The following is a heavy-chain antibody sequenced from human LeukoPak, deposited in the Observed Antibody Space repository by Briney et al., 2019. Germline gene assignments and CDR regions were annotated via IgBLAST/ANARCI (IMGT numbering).Heavy chain of an antibody. D-gene: IGHD3-22*01. CDR2: IWFDGSNE. V-gene: IGHV3-33*03. CDR3: AKGTYDSSGYYDG. CDR1: GFTFSSYG. J-gene: IGHJ4*02. Sequence: PGGSLRLSCAASGFTFSSYGMHWVRQAPGKGLEWVAVIWFDGSNEYYADSVKGRFTISRDNSKNSLYLQMNSLRTEDTALYYCAKGTYDSSGYYDGWGQGTLVTVSS.